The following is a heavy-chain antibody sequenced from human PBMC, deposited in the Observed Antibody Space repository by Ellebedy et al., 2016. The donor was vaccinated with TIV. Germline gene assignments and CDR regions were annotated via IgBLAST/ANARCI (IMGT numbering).Heavy chain of an antibody. CDR3: ARLGVIAAAGASDY. CDR1: GFTFSGYY. Sequence: PGGSLRLSCAASGFTFSGYYMSWFRQAPGKGPEWVSYISYSGDLMYYADSVKGRFTTSRDNAGNSSYLQMNSLRAEDTAVYYCARLGVIAAAGASDYWGQGTLVIVSS. J-gene: IGHJ4*02. CDR2: ISYSGDLM. V-gene: IGHV3-11*01. D-gene: IGHD6-13*01.